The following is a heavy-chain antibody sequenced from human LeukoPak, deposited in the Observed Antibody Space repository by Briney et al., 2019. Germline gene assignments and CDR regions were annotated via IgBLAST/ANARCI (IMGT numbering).Heavy chain of an antibody. CDR3: ARDVGSLVVLINFDY. V-gene: IGHV3-21*01. D-gene: IGHD3-22*01. J-gene: IGHJ4*02. Sequence: GGSLRLSCAASGFTFSNYNMNWVRQAPGKGLEWVSSISSSGSYIYYADSLKGRFTISRDNAKNSLYLQMNSLSAEDTAVYYCARDVGSLVVLINFDYWGQGTLVTVSS. CDR2: ISSSGSYI. CDR1: GFTFSNYN.